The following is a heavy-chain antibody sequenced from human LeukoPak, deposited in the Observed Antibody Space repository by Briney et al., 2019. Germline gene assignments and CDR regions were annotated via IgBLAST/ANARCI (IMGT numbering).Heavy chain of an antibody. D-gene: IGHD3-10*01. V-gene: IGHV4-61*02. CDR3: ARDRAGGWFDP. CDR2: IYTSGST. Sequence: PSETLSLTCTVSGGSISSGSYYWSWIRQPAGKGLEWIGRIYTSGSTNYNPSLKSRVTISVDTSKNQFSLKLSSVTAADTAVYYCARDRAGGWFDPWGQGTQVTVSS. CDR1: GGSISSGSYY. J-gene: IGHJ5*02.